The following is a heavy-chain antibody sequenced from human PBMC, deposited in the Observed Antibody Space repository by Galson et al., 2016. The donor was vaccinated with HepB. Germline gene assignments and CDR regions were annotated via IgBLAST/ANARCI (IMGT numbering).Heavy chain of an antibody. V-gene: IGHV1-3*01. Sequence: SVKVSCKASGYTFTSYAMHWVRQAPGQRLEWMGWINAGNGNTKYSQKFQGRVTITRDTSASTAYMELRSLRSEDTAVYYCARDRGSPNWFDPWGQGTLVTVSS. J-gene: IGHJ5*02. CDR3: ARDRGSPNWFDP. CDR1: GYTFTSYA. CDR2: INAGNGNT. D-gene: IGHD1-26*01.